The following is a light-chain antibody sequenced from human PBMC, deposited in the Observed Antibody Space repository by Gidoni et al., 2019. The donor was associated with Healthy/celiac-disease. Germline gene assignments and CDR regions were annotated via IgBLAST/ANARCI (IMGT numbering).Light chain of an antibody. J-gene: IGKJ2*01. CDR2: LGS. CDR1: QSLLYSNGYNY. V-gene: IGKV2-28*01. CDR3: MQALQTSYT. Sequence: DIVMTPSPLSLPVTPGEPASISCRSSQSLLYSNGYNYLDWYLQKPGQSPQLLIYLGSNRASGVPDRFSGSGSGTDFTLKISRVEAEDVGVYYCMQALQTSYTFGQGTKLEIK.